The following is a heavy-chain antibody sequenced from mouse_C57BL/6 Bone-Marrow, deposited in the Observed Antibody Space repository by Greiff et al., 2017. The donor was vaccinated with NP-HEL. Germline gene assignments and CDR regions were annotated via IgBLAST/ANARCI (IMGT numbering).Heavy chain of an antibody. Sequence: EVQLVESGGGLVQPGGSLKLSCAASGFTFSDYYMYWVRQTPEKRLEWVAYISNGGGSTYYPDTVKGRFTISRDNAKNTLYLQMSRLKSEDTAMYYCARQGGYYSNYEFAYWGQGTLVTVSA. CDR1: GFTFSDYY. CDR2: ISNGGGST. J-gene: IGHJ3*01. D-gene: IGHD2-5*01. V-gene: IGHV5-12*01. CDR3: ARQGGYYSNYEFAY.